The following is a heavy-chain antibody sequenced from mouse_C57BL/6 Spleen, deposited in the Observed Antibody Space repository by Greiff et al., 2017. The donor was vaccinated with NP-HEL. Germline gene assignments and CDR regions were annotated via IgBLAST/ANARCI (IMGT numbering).Heavy chain of an antibody. J-gene: IGHJ1*03. CDR3: ARKRVYDYDGYFDV. CDR1: GYSFTGYY. D-gene: IGHD2-4*01. CDR2: INPSTGGT. Sequence: EVQLQQSGPELVKPGASVKISCKASGYSFTGYYMNWVKQSPEKSLEWIGEINPSTGGTTYNQKFKAKATLTVDKSSSTAYMQLKSLTSEDSAVYYCARKRVYDYDGYFDVWGTGTTVTVSS. V-gene: IGHV1-42*01.